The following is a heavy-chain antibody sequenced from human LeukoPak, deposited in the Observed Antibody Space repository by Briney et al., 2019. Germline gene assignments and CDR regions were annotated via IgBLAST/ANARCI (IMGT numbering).Heavy chain of an antibody. V-gene: IGHV3-23*01. Sequence: PGGSLRLSCAASGFTFSSYAMNWVRQAPGKGLEWVSGISGSSGSTYYADSVRGRFTISRDNSKNTLYLQMNSLRAEDTAVYYCAKDGGYCSGGSCYYYFDYWGQGTLVTVSS. CDR1: GFTFSSYA. CDR3: AKDGGYCSGGSCYYYFDY. CDR2: ISGSSGST. D-gene: IGHD2-15*01. J-gene: IGHJ4*02.